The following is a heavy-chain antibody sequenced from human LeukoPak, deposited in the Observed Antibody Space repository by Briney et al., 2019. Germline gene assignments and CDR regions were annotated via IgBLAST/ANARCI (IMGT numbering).Heavy chain of an antibody. CDR2: MNPDSGNT. CDR3: TSLLLWFGEVNAFDI. J-gene: IGHJ3*02. D-gene: IGHD3-10*01. Sequence: ASVKVSCKASGYTFTSYDINWVRQATGQGLEWMGWMNPDSGNTGYAQKFQGRVTITRSTSISTAYMELSSLRSEDTAVYYCTSLLLWFGEVNAFDIWGQGTKVTGPS. V-gene: IGHV1-8*03. CDR1: GYTFTSYD.